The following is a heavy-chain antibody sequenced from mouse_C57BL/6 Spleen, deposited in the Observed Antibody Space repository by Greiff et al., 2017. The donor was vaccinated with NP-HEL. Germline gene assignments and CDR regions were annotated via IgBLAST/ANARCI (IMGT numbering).Heavy chain of an antibody. CDR1: GYTFTSYG. CDR3: ARGDYSNYVGYFDV. Sequence: VKLQQSGAELARPGASVKLSCKASGYTFTSYGISWVKQRTGQGLEWIGEIYPRSGNTYYNEKFKGKATLTADKSSSTAYMELRSLTSEDSAVYFCARGDYSNYVGYFDVWGTGTTVTVSS. CDR2: IYPRSGNT. V-gene: IGHV1-81*01. D-gene: IGHD2-5*01. J-gene: IGHJ1*03.